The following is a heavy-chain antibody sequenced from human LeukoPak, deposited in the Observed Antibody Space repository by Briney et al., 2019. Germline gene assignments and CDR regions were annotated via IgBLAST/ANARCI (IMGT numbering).Heavy chain of an antibody. J-gene: IGHJ4*02. CDR1: GFTFSSYS. CDR2: ISSSRSYI. D-gene: IGHD5-12*01. Sequence: GGSLRLSCAASGFTFSSYSMNWVRQAPGKGLEWVSSISSSRSYIYYADSVKGRFTISRDNAKNSLYLQMNSLRAEDTAVYYCAREYIVATIMWSARSQALDYWGQGTLVTVSS. V-gene: IGHV3-21*01. CDR3: AREYIVATIMWSARSQALDY.